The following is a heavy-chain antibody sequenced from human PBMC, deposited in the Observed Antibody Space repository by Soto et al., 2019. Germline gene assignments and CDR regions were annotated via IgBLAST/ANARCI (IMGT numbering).Heavy chain of an antibody. CDR3: AKDWGAEPPVGWTAYYYAFDT. Sequence: EVQLLESGGELVQPGGSLRLSCAASGFTFSSYGISWFRKDPGKGPEWVSGISGRVTFTYYTDAVNGRFTIYRDNSKTTLFLQQNSLRAEDTAVYYCAKDWGAEPPVGWTAYYYAFDTWGQGTMVTVSS. J-gene: IGHJ3*02. CDR2: ISGRVTFT. V-gene: IGHV3-23*01. D-gene: IGHD3-9*01. CDR1: GFTFSSYG.